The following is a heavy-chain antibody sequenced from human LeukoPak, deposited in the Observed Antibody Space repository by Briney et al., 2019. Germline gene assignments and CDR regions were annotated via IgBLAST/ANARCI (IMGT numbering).Heavy chain of an antibody. V-gene: IGHV3-30*04. CDR3: ARDRPGCFDY. CDR1: GYTLSSYA. J-gene: IGHJ4*02. Sequence: GGSLRLSCAASGYTLSSYAMHRVRQAPGKGLKRVAVISYDGSNKNYADSVKGRFTISRDNSKNTLYLQINSLRADDTAVYFCARDRPGCFDYWGQGTLVPVSS. CDR2: ISYDGSNK. D-gene: IGHD1-14*01.